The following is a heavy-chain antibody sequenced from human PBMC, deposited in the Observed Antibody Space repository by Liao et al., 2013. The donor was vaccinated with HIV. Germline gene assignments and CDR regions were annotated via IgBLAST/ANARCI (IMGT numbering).Heavy chain of an antibody. CDR2: IYIRGST. V-gene: IGHV4-61*02. Sequence: QVPLQESGPGLLKPSQTLTLTCTVSGDSISSGSFYWTWIRQPVGKGLEWLGHIYIRGSTNYNPSFKSRVTISIDSSKNQFSLKLTSVTAADTAVYYCAREWVENFWSGYHPMGSFDYWGQGTLVTVSS. D-gene: IGHD3-3*01. J-gene: IGHJ4*02. CDR3: AREWVENFWSGYHPMGSFDY. CDR1: GDSISSGSFY.